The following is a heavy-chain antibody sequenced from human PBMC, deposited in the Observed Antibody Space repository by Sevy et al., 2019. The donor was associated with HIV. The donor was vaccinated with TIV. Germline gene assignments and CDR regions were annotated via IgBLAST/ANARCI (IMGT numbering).Heavy chain of an antibody. CDR2: IKQDGSEK. V-gene: IGHV3-7*01. Sequence: GGSLRLSCVVSGFTFSSYWMSWVRQAPGKGLEWVANIKQDGSEKYYVDSLKGRFTISRENAKNSLYLQMNSLRAEDTAVYYCASEGSGSYGYYFDNWGQGTLVTVSS. D-gene: IGHD3-10*01. CDR1: GFTFSSYW. J-gene: IGHJ4*02. CDR3: ASEGSGSYGYYFDN.